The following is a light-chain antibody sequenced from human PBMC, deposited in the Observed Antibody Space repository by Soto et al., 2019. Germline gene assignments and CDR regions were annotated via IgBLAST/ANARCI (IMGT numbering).Light chain of an antibody. J-gene: IGKJ1*01. Sequence: AIRMTQSPSSFSASTGDRVTITCRVSQGISSYLAWYQQKPGKAPKLLIYAASTLQSGVPSRFSGSESGTDFTLTISCLQSEDFATYYCQQYYSYPHTFGQGTKVEIK. CDR2: AAS. CDR1: QGISSY. V-gene: IGKV1-8*01. CDR3: QQYYSYPHT.